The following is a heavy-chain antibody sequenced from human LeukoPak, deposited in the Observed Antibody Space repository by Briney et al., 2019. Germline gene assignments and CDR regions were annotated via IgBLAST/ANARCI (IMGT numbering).Heavy chain of an antibody. CDR3: ARRGYYDSSDY. Sequence: SETLSLTCTVSGGSISSYYWSWIRQPPGKGLEWIGYIYYSGSTNYNPSLKSRVTISVDTSKNQFSLKLSSVTAADTAVYYCARRGYYDSSDYWGQGTLVTVSS. D-gene: IGHD3-22*01. J-gene: IGHJ4*02. V-gene: IGHV4-59*12. CDR2: IYYSGST. CDR1: GGSISSYY.